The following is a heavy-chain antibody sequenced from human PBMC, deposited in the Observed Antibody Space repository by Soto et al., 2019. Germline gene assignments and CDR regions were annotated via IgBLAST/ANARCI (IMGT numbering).Heavy chain of an antibody. CDR1: GGTFNNYA. CDR2: IIPIFNSA. V-gene: IGHV1-69*01. CDR3: AREVTVASYSFDF. D-gene: IGHD5-12*01. J-gene: IGHJ4*02. Sequence: QVQLVQSGAEVKRPGSSVKVSCKASGGTFNNYALSWVRQAPGQGLEWVGGIIPIFNSANYAQKFQGRVTSTADDSTSTAYMELRSLRTDDTAVYYCAREVTVASYSFDFWGQGTLVTVSS.